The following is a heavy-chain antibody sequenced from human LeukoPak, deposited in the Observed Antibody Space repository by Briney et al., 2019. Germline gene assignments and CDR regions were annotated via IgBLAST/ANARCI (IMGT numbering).Heavy chain of an antibody. Sequence: PGGPLRLSCAASEFTFSNFGMNWVRQAPGKGLEWVSSISSSSSYIYYADSVKGRFTISRDNAKTSLYLQMNSLRAEDTAVYYCARGGVVTALYYFDYWGQGTLVTVSS. CDR1: EFTFSNFG. CDR2: ISSSSSYI. J-gene: IGHJ4*02. D-gene: IGHD2-21*02. V-gene: IGHV3-21*01. CDR3: ARGGVVTALYYFDY.